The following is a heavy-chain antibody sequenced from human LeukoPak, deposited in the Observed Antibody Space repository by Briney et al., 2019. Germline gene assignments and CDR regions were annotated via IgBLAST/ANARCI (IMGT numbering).Heavy chain of an antibody. CDR1: GFRFSTYD. Sequence: PGGSLRLSCAASGFRFSTYDMSWVRQAPGKGLEWVSRLSGSGYSTYYADSVKGRFTISRDNSKNTLYLQMNSLRAEDTAVYYCAKVQEMATILPPFHYWGQGTLVTVSS. CDR2: LSGSGYST. V-gene: IGHV3-23*01. J-gene: IGHJ4*02. CDR3: AKVQEMATILPPFHY. D-gene: IGHD5-24*01.